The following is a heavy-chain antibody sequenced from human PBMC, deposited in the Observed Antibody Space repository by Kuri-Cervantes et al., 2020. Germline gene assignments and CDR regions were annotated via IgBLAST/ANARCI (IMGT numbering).Heavy chain of an antibody. D-gene: IGHD3-22*01. V-gene: IGHV3-23*01. CDR3: ARGFWLLVLDY. J-gene: IGHJ4*02. CDR1: GFSFSTFA. CDR2: ISYSGDKT. Sequence: GGSLRLSCAASGFSFSTFAMNWVRQAPGKGLECVSAISYSGDKTYYADSVQGRFTISRDNSKNTLYLQMNSLRAEDTAVYYCARGFWLLVLDYWGQGTLVTVSS.